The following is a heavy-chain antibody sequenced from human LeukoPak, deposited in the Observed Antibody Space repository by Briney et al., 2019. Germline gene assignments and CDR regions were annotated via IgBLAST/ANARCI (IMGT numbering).Heavy chain of an antibody. CDR2: INPSGGST. CDR1: GYTFTSYY. J-gene: IGHJ4*02. V-gene: IGHV1-46*01. CDR3: ARGRRRHDILTGYYYYFDY. Sequence: ASVKVSCKASGYTFTSYYMHWVRQAPGQGLEWMGIINPSGGSTSYAQKFQGRVTMTRDTSTSTVYMELGSLRSEDTAVYYCARGRRRHDILTGYYYYFDYWGQGTLVTVSS. D-gene: IGHD3-9*01.